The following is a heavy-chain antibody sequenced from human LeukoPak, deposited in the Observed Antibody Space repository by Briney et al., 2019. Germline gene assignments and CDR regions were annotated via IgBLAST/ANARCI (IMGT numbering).Heavy chain of an antibody. CDR2: IYYSGST. D-gene: IGHD5-12*01. J-gene: IGHJ4*02. Sequence: PSETLSLTCTVSGGSISSYYWSWIRQPPGKGLEWIGYIYYSGSTNYNPSLKSRVTISVDTSKNQFSLKLSSVTAADTAVYYCARDGMVATRGFDYWGQGTLVTVSS. V-gene: IGHV4-59*01. CDR3: ARDGMVATRGFDY. CDR1: GGSISSYY.